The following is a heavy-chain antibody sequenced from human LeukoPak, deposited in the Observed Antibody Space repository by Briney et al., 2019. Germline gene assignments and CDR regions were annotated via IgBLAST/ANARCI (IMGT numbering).Heavy chain of an antibody. CDR1: GGTFSSYA. V-gene: IGHV1-69*13. CDR3: ARRSGLDDFWSGPYYYYMDV. D-gene: IGHD3-3*01. Sequence: SVKVSCKASGGTFSSYAITWVRQAPRQGLERMGGIIPIFGTAIYAQKFQGRVTIHAEESTSRAYMELSSLRSEDTAVYCCARRSGLDDFWSGPYYYYMDVWGKGTTVTVSS. CDR2: IIPIFGTA. J-gene: IGHJ6*03.